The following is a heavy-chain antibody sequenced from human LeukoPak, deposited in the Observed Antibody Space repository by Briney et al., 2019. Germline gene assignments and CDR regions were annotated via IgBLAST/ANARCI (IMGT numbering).Heavy chain of an antibody. J-gene: IGHJ4*02. CDR2: IYYTGST. V-gene: IGHV4-39*01. Sequence: SETLSLTCTVSGGSISTSHYYWGWIRQPPGKGLEWIGSIYYTGSTYYNPSLESRVALSVDTSKNQFSLKLSSLTAADTAVYYCASFVVAATRDDYWGQGTLVTVSS. D-gene: IGHD2-15*01. CDR1: GGSISTSHYY. CDR3: ASFVVAATRDDY.